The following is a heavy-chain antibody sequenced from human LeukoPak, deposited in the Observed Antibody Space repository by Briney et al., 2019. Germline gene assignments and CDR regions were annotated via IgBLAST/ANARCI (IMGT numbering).Heavy chain of an antibody. CDR1: GFTFSSYE. V-gene: IGHV3-7*03. CDR2: IKPDGSQK. D-gene: IGHD3-10*01. CDR3: VRDGMGGIKAFDM. J-gene: IGHJ3*02. Sequence: GGSLRLSCAASGFTFSSYEMNWVRQAPGKGLEWVANIKPDGSQKYFVDSVKGRFTISRDNAKNSMYLQMTSLRAEDTALYYCVRDGMGGIKAFDMWGQGTMVIVSS.